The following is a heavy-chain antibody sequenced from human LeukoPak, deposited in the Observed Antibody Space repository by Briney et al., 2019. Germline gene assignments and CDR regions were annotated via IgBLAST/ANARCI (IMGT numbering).Heavy chain of an antibody. CDR2: IIPIFGTA. J-gene: IGHJ6*03. CDR1: GGTFSSYA. CDR3: ARDRAPVVPAAIRYYYYYMDV. V-gene: IGHV1-69*01. D-gene: IGHD2-2*02. Sequence: SVKVSCKASGGTFSSYAISWLRQAPGQGLEWMGGIIPIFGTANYAQKFQGRVTITADESTSTAYMELSSLRSEDTAVYYCARDRAPVVPAAIRYYYYYMDVWGKGTTVTVSS.